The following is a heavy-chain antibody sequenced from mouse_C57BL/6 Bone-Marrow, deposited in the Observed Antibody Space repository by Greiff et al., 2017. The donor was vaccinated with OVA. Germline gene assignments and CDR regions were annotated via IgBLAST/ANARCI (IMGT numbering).Heavy chain of an antibody. CDR1: GYTFTSYG. J-gene: IGHJ4*01. D-gene: IGHD2-3*01. Sequence: VQLVESGAELARPGASVKLSCKASGYTFTSYGISWVKQRTGQGLEWIGEIYPRSGNTYYNEKFKGKATLTADKSSSTAYMELRSLTSEDSAVYFCARRGLLSYAMDYWGQGTSVTVSS. CDR2: IYPRSGNT. CDR3: ARRGLLSYAMDY. V-gene: IGHV1-81*01.